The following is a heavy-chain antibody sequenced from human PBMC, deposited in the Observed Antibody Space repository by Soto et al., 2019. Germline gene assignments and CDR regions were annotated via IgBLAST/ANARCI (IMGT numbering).Heavy chain of an antibody. V-gene: IGHV3-21*01. CDR2: IGRVSSHI. Sequence: EVQLVESGGGLVRPRGSLRLSCAASGFTFSSYSINWVRQAPGKGLEWVSSIGRVSSHIYYADSVKGRFTVSRDNAKNSLYLQMNNLRVEDTAVYYCARDVYTGYDSYYYYYMDVWGKGTTVTVSS. J-gene: IGHJ6*03. CDR1: GFTFSSYS. CDR3: ARDVYTGYDSYYYYYMDV. D-gene: IGHD5-12*01.